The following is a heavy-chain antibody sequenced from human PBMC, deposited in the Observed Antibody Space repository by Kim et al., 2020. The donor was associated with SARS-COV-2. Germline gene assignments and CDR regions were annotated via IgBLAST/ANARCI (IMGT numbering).Heavy chain of an antibody. CDR2: IRSKANTYAT. CDR3: TRVPGTPLAFWDAFD. J-gene: IGHJ3*02. V-gene: IGHV3-73*01. D-gene: IGHD1-1*01. CDR1: GFTFSDSA. Sequence: GGSLRLSCAASGFTFSDSAIHWVRQASGKGLEWVGRIRSKANTYATAYTASVKGRFTTSRDDSKNTAYLQMNSLETEDTAVYFCTRVPGTPLAFWDAFD.